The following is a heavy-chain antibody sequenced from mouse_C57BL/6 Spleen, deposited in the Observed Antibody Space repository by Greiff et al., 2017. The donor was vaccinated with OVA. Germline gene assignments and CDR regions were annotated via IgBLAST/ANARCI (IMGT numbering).Heavy chain of an antibody. D-gene: IGHD2-5*01. CDR3: ARSSNYESYYAMDY. J-gene: IGHJ4*01. Sequence: VQLQQSGAELARPGASVKMSCKASGYTFTSYTMHWVKQRPGQGLEWIGYINPSSGYTKYNQKFKDKATLTADKSSSTAYMQLSSLTSEDSAVYYCARSSNYESYYAMDYWGQGTSVTVSS. V-gene: IGHV1-4*01. CDR1: GYTFTSYT. CDR2: INPSSGYT.